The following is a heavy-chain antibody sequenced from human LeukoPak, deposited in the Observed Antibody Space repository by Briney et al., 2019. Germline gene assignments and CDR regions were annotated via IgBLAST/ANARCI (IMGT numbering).Heavy chain of an antibody. D-gene: IGHD6-6*01. J-gene: IGHJ3*02. CDR3: ARVGPNRGPARPRAFDI. V-gene: IGHV4-34*01. Sequence: SETLSLTCAVYGGSFSGYYWSWIRQPPGKGLEWIGEINHSGSTNYNPSLKSRVTISVDTSKNQFSLKLSSVTAADTAVYYCARVGPNRGPARPRAFDIWGQGTMVTVSS. CDR1: GGSFSGYY. CDR2: INHSGST.